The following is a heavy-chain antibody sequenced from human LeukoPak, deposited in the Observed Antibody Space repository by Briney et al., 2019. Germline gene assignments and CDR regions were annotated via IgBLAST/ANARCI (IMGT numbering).Heavy chain of an antibody. D-gene: IGHD3-10*01. Sequence: GSLRLSCAASGFTFSTYNMNWVPQPPGKGLEWIGEINHSGSTNYNPSLKSRVTISVDTSKNQFSLKLSSVTAADTVVYYCARRVRGLGSYYDYYYYYYMDVWGKGTTVTISS. V-gene: IGHV4-34*01. J-gene: IGHJ6*03. CDR1: GFTFSTYN. CDR2: INHSGST. CDR3: ARRVRGLGSYYDYYYYYYMDV.